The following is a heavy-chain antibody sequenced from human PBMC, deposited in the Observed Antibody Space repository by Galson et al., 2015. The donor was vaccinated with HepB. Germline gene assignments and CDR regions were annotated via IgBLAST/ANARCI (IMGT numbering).Heavy chain of an antibody. Sequence: SVKVSCKASGYSFTNYYIHWVRQAPGQGLEWMGRIDPRAGITTYKQKLQGRVTVTRDTSTNTVYMALSSLRSEDTAVYYCARDRAISLAAAGSFDYWGQGSLVTVSA. CDR3: ARDRAISLAAAGSFDY. J-gene: IGHJ4*02. CDR2: IDPRAGIT. D-gene: IGHD6-13*01. V-gene: IGHV1-46*01. CDR1: GYSFTNYY.